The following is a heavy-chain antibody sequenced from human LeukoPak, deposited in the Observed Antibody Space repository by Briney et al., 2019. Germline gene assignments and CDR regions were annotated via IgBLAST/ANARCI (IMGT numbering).Heavy chain of an antibody. J-gene: IGHJ4*02. V-gene: IGHV4-34*01. CDR3: ARGGRGVSRITIPRYFDY. D-gene: IGHD3-9*01. CDR1: GGSFSGYY. Sequence: SETLSLTCTVYGGSFSGYYWSWIRQPPGKGLEWIGEINHSGSTNYNPSLKSRVTISVDTSKNQFSLKLSSVTAADTAVYYCARGGRGVSRITIPRYFDYWGQGTLVTVSS. CDR2: INHSGST.